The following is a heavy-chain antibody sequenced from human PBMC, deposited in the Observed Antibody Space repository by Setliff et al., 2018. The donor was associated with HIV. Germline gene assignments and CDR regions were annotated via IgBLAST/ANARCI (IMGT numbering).Heavy chain of an antibody. CDR1: GGSFSGSY. D-gene: IGHD5-12*01. CDR2: ISYSGST. CDR3: ARGITYSAYESVGYYFDY. J-gene: IGHJ4*01. Sequence: SETLSLTCAVYGGSFSGSYWSWIRQHPGEGLEWIGYISYSGSTYYNPSLKTRVTISVDTSKNQFSLKLNSVTAADTAVYYCARGITYSAYESVGYYFDYWGHGTLVTVSS. V-gene: IGHV4-31*11.